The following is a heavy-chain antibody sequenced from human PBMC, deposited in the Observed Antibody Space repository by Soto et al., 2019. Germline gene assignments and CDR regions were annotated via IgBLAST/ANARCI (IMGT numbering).Heavy chain of an antibody. V-gene: IGHV1-69*13. CDR1: GGTFSSYA. CDR3: ARVARLAAAGTMDV. CDR2: IIPIFGTA. D-gene: IGHD6-13*01. J-gene: IGHJ6*02. Sequence: GASVKVSCKASGGTFSSYAISWVRQAPGQGLEWMGGIIPIFGTANYAQKFHGRVTITADESTSTAYMELSSLRSEDTAVYYCARVARLAAAGTMDVWGQGTTVTVSS.